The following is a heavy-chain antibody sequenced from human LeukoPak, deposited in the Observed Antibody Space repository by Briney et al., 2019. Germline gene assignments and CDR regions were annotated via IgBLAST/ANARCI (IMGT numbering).Heavy chain of an antibody. Sequence: GGSLRLSCAASGVTFSSYWMAWVRQAPGKGLEWVANIKQDGSEEYYVDSVKGRFTISRDNAKNSLYLQMNSLRAEDTAVYYCARDRTGSGWYKDYWGQGTLVTVSS. J-gene: IGHJ4*02. CDR1: GVTFSSYW. D-gene: IGHD6-19*01. CDR2: IKQDGSEE. CDR3: ARDRTGSGWYKDY. V-gene: IGHV3-7*04.